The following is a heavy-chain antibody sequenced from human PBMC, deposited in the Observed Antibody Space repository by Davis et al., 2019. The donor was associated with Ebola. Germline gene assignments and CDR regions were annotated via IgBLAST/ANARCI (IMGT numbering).Heavy chain of an antibody. D-gene: IGHD3-10*01. CDR3: AREPNGDGYYYYGMDV. Sequence: PSETLSLTCTVSGGSTSSGDYYWSWIRQPPGKGLEWIGYIYYSGSTYYNPSLKTRVTISVDTSKNQFSLKLSSVTAADTAVYYCAREPNGDGYYYYGMDVWGQGTTVTVSS. CDR1: GGSTSSGDYY. V-gene: IGHV4-30-4*01. J-gene: IGHJ6*02. CDR2: IYYSGST.